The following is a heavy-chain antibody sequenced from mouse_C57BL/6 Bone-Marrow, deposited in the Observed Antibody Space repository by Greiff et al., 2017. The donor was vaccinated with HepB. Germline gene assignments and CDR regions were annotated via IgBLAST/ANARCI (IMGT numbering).Heavy chain of an antibody. V-gene: IGHV1-9*01. D-gene: IGHD1-1*01. J-gene: IGHJ2*01. Sequence: QVQLQQSGAELMKPGASVKLSCKASGYTFTGYWIDWVKQRPGQGLEWIGEILPGSGSTNYNEKFKGKATFTADTSSNTAYMQLSSLTSEDSAVYYCAREVITTVVATGYWGQGTTVTVSS. CDR2: ILPGSGST. CDR1: GYTFTGYW. CDR3: AREVITTVVATGY.